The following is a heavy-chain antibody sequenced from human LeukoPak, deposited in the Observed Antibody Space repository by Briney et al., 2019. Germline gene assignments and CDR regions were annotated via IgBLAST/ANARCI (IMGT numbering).Heavy chain of an antibody. J-gene: IGHJ6*03. Sequence: SVKVSCKASGGTFSSYAISWVRQAPGQGLEWMGRIIPILGIANYAQKFQGRVTMTEDTSTDTAYMELSSLRSEDTAVYYCARGSIEWLADSDYYYYYYMDVWGKGTTVTVSS. CDR2: IIPILGIA. V-gene: IGHV1-69*04. CDR3: ARGSIEWLADSDYYYYYYMDV. D-gene: IGHD3-3*01. CDR1: GGTFSSYA.